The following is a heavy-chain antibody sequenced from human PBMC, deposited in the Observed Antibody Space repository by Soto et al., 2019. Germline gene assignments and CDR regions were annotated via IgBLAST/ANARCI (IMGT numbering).Heavy chain of an antibody. CDR1: GYSFTDYH. Sequence: ASVKVSFKASGYSFTDYHIHWVRQAPGQGLEWLGRINPKSGGTSTAQKFQGWVTMTTDTSISTASMELTRLTSDDTASYYCARGDSTDCSNGVCSFFYHHDLDVWGQGTTVTVSS. V-gene: IGHV1-2*04. CDR3: ARGDSTDCSNGVCSFFYHHDLDV. J-gene: IGHJ6*02. D-gene: IGHD2-8*01. CDR2: INPKSGGT.